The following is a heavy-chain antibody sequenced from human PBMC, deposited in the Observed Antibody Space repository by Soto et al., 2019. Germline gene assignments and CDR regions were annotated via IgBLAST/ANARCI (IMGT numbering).Heavy chain of an antibody. CDR3: ATDVGLT. J-gene: IGHJ5*02. CDR2: IKHDGSET. CDR1: GFTFSSYW. V-gene: IGHV3-7*01. D-gene: IGHD1-26*01. Sequence: EAQLVESGGGLVQPGGSLRLSCEASGFTFSSYWMTWVRQVPGKGLEWVATIKHDGSETYYVDSVRGRFTISRDNAENSVCLQMNSLRAEDTAVYYCATDVGLTWGQGSLVTVSS.